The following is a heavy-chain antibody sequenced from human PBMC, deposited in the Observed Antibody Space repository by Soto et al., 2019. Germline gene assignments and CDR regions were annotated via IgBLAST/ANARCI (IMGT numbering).Heavy chain of an antibody. V-gene: IGHV4-34*01. CDR2: INHSGST. D-gene: IGHD3-10*01. Sequence: PSETLSLTCAVYGGSFSGYYWSWIRQPPGKGLEWIGEINHSGSTNYNPSLKSRVTISVDTSKNQFSLKLSSVTAADTAVYYCARYFGYGSGSYYRFNWFDPWGQGTLVT. CDR3: ARYFGYGSGSYYRFNWFDP. J-gene: IGHJ5*02. CDR1: GGSFSGYY.